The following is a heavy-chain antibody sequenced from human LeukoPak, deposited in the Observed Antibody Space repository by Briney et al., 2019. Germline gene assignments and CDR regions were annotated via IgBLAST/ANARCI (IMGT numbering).Heavy chain of an antibody. J-gene: IGHJ4*02. CDR1: GGSFSGYY. CDR2: INHSGST. CDR3: ARXPPLLSPYYFDY. Sequence: SETLSLTCAVYGGSFSGYYWSWIRQPPGKGLEWIGEINHSGSTNYNPSLKSRVTISVDTSKNQFSLKLSSVTAADTAVYYCARXPPLLSPYYFDYWGQGTLVTVSS. D-gene: IGHD1-26*01. V-gene: IGHV4-34*01.